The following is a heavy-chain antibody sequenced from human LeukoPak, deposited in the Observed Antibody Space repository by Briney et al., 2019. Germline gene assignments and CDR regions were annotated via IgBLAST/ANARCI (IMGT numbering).Heavy chain of an antibody. CDR3: ARNRHGYFDY. CDR2: IYYSGST. D-gene: IGHD1-14*01. CDR1: GGSISSGGYY. Sequence: SETLSLTCTVSGGSISSGGYYWSWIRQHPGKGLEWIGYIYYSGSTYYNPSLKSRVTISVDTSKNQFSLKLSSVTAADTAAYYCARNRHGYFDYWGQGTLVTVSS. J-gene: IGHJ4*02. V-gene: IGHV4-31*03.